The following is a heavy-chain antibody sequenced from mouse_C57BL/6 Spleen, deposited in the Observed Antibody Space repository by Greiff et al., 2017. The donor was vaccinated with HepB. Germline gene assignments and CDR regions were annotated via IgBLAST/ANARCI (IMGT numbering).Heavy chain of an antibody. CDR2: ISSGSSTI. J-gene: IGHJ4*01. CDR1: GFTFSDYG. CDR3: ARGYYGRNAMDY. D-gene: IGHD1-1*01. V-gene: IGHV5-17*01. Sequence: EVNVVESGGGLVKPGGSLKLSCAASGFTFSDYGMHWVRQAPEKGLEWVAYISSGSSTIYYADTVKGRFTISRDNAKNTLFLQMTSLRSEDTAMYYCARGYYGRNAMDYWGQGTSVTVSS.